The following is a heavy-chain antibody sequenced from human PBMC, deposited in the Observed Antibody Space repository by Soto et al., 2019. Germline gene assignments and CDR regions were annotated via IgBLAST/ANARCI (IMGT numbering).Heavy chain of an antibody. Sequence: SETLSLTCTVSGGSISSYYWSWIRQPPGKGLEWIGYIYYSGSTYYNPSLKSRVTISVDTSKNQFSLKLSSVTAADTAVYYCARDVTYYGSGSYLFYMDVWGKGTTVTVSS. V-gene: IGHV4-59*06. J-gene: IGHJ6*03. CDR2: IYYSGST. CDR1: GGSISSYY. CDR3: ARDVTYYGSGSYLFYMDV. D-gene: IGHD3-10*01.